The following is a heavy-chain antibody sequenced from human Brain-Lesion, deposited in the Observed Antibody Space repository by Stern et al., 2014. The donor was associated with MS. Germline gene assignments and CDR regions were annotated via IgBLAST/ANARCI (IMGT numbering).Heavy chain of an antibody. CDR3: ASGYRIFDY. D-gene: IGHD5-18*01. CDR1: GGSISSGSDY. J-gene: IGHJ4*02. V-gene: IGHV4-61*02. Sequence: VQLVQSGPGLVKPSQTLSLTCTVSGGSISSGSDYWSWIRQPVGKGREWIGRIHPSGRAFYTPSLQSRATISTDTSMNQFSLELNSATAADTAIYYCASGYRIFDYWGQGILVTVSS. CDR2: IHPSGRA.